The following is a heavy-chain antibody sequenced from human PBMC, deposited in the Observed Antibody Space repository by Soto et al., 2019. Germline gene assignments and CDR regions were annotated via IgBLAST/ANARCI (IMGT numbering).Heavy chain of an antibody. CDR1: GFTFSSYA. Sequence: QVQLVESGGGVVQPGRSLRLSCAASGFTFSSYAMHWVRQAPGKGLERGAVISYDGSNKYYADSLKGRFTLSRDNSKNTLYLQMNSLRAEDTAVYYCARDGVGATFDYWGQGTLVTVSS. J-gene: IGHJ4*02. CDR2: ISYDGSNK. CDR3: ARDGVGATFDY. D-gene: IGHD1-26*01. V-gene: IGHV3-30-3*01.